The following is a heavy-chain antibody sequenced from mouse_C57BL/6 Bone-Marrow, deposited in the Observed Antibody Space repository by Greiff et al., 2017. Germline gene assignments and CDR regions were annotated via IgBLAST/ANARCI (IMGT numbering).Heavy chain of an antibody. CDR3: TRLLWLRRKGFAY. D-gene: IGHD2-2*01. CDR2: IDPETGGT. J-gene: IGHJ3*01. V-gene: IGHV1-15*01. Sequence: LVESGAELVRPGASVTLSCKASGYTFTDYEMHWVKQTPVHGLEWIGAIDPETGGTAYNQKLKGKAILTAAKSSRTAYMELRSLTSEDSAVYYCTRLLWLRRKGFAYWGQGTLVTVSA. CDR1: GYTFTDYE.